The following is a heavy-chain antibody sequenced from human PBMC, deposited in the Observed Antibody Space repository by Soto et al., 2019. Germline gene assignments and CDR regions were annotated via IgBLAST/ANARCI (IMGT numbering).Heavy chain of an antibody. J-gene: IGHJ6*02. V-gene: IGHV4-59*12. CDR1: GGSISSYY. D-gene: IGHD2-2*01. CDR3: AIDPLGYCSSTSCYYYGLAV. CDR2: IYYSGST. Sequence: SETLSLTCTVSGGSISSYYWSWIRQPPGKGLEWIGYIYYSGSTNYNPSLKSRVTISVDTSKNQFSLKLSSVTAADTAVYYCAIDPLGYCSSTSCYYYGLAVWGQGTTVTVSS.